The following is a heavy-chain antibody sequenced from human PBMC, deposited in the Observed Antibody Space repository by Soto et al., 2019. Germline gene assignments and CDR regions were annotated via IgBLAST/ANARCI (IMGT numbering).Heavy chain of an antibody. D-gene: IGHD2-15*01. CDR3: ARRACTGGNCFSGLFDY. J-gene: IGHJ4*02. V-gene: IGHV1-69*12. CDR1: GGTFSSYA. CDR2: IIPNFGTP. Sequence: QVQLVQSGAEVKKPGSSVKVSCKASGGTFSSYAISWVRQAPGQGLEWMGGIIPNFGTPNYAQKFQARFTITADESTATAYMELSSLTSEDTAVYYCARRACTGGNCFSGLFDYWGQGTLVTVSS.